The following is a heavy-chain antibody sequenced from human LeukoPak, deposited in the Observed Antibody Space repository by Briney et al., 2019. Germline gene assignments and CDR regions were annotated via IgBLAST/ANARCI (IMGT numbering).Heavy chain of an antibody. CDR1: GFTFSSHT. CDR3: VNDCSSSSCYDY. D-gene: IGHD2-2*01. V-gene: IGHV3-21*01. Sequence: GGSLRLSCAASGFTFSSHTMNWVRQAPGKGLEWVSSISSSSGYIYYADSVKGRFTISRDNAKNSLYLQLNSLRAEDTAVYYCVNDCSSSSCYDYWGQGTLVTVSS. J-gene: IGHJ4*02. CDR2: ISSSSGYI.